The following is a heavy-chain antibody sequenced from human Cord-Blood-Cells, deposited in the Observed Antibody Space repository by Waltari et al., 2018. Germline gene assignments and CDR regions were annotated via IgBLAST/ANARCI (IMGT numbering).Heavy chain of an antibody. CDR1: GYTLTELS. V-gene: IGHV1-24*01. J-gene: IGHJ4*02. CDR2: FDPEDGET. Sequence: QVQLVQSGAEVKKPGASVKVSCKVSGYTLTELSMHWVRQAPGKGLEWMGGFDPEDGETVYEQKFQGRVTMTEDTSTDTAYMELSSLRSEDTAVYYCAGTGYGSGSYPFDYWGQGTLVTVSS. CDR3: AGTGYGSGSYPFDY. D-gene: IGHD3-10*01.